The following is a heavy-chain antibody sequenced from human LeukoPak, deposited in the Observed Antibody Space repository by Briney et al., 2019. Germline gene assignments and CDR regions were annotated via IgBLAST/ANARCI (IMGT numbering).Heavy chain of an antibody. CDR1: GFTFSDYN. CDR3: TKGAGDGYRFFDY. CDR2: ISRSGSTK. D-gene: IGHD5-24*01. Sequence: PGGSLRLSCAASGFTFSDYNMRWIRQAPGKGLEWVSSISRSGSTKYYADSVKGRFTISRDNAKNSLFLQMNSLRAEDTAVYYCTKGAGDGYRFFDYWGQGTLVTVSS. J-gene: IGHJ4*02. V-gene: IGHV3-11*01.